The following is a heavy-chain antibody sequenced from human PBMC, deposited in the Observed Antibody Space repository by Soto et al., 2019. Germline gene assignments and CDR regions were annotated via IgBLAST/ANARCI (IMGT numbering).Heavy chain of an antibody. CDR3: AKDRGIGAAGS. D-gene: IGHD6-13*01. V-gene: IGHV4-4*02. J-gene: IGHJ5*02. CDR2: IYHSGTT. CDR1: GGSITSTNW. Sequence: QVQLQESGPGLVKPSGTLSLTCAVSGGSITSTNWWSWVRQPPGKGLEWIGEIYHSGTTNYNPSLKSRLTIAVDKSKNQYSLKVISVTAADTAVYYCAKDRGIGAAGSWGQGALVTVSS.